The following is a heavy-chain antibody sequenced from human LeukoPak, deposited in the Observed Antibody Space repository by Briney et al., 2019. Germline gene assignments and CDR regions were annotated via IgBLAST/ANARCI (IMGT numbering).Heavy chain of an antibody. D-gene: IGHD3-3*01. J-gene: IGHJ4*02. CDR3: ARSHRITILGVPHAGSFAF. CDR1: GYSITTGFY. Sequence: SETLSLSCGVSGYSITTGFYWGWNRQPPGKGLEWIGSIYHSGNTYYNSSLKSRVTISVDTSKNQFSLKLRSVTATDTAVFYCARSHRITILGVPHAGSFAFWGQGILVTVSS. CDR2: IYHSGNT. V-gene: IGHV4-38-2*01.